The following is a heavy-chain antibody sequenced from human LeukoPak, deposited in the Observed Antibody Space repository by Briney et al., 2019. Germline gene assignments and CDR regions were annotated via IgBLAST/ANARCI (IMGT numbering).Heavy chain of an antibody. CDR3: TTDPHYYDSSGYYLRVPFDY. Sequence: PGGSLRLSCAASGFTFSNAWMSWVRQAPGKGLEWVGRIKSKTDGGTTDYAAPVKGRFTISRDGSKNTLYLQMNSLKTEDTAVYYCTTDPHYYDSSGYYLRVPFDYWGQGTLVTVSS. CDR2: IKSKTDGGTT. V-gene: IGHV3-15*01. D-gene: IGHD3-22*01. J-gene: IGHJ4*02. CDR1: GFTFSNAW.